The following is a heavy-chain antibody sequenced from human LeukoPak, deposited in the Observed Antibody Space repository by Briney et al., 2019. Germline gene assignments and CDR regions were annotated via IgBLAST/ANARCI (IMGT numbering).Heavy chain of an antibody. CDR2: ISAYNGNT. Sequence: ASVKVSCKASGYTFTSYGISWVRQAPGQGLEWMGWISAYNGNTNYAQKLQGRVTMTTDTSTSTAYMELRSLRSDDTAVYYCARDRPVQYYDFPLSMGVWGKGTTVTVSS. V-gene: IGHV1-18*01. D-gene: IGHD3-3*01. J-gene: IGHJ6*03. CDR1: GYTFTSYG. CDR3: ARDRPVQYYDFPLSMGV.